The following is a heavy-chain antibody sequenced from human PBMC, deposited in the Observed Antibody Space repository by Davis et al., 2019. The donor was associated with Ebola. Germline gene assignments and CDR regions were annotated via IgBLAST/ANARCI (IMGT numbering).Heavy chain of an antibody. CDR1: GYIFEYYW. CDR2: ISPYDSDS. J-gene: IGHJ4*02. Sequence: GESLKISCRTSGYIFEYYWIAWLRQMPGKGMEWMGIISPYDSDSRYNPSYEGHVTMSVDKSLSSAYLQWDSLKASDTGMYYCVRLTCSTASCFAIDYWCQGRQVTVYS. V-gene: IGHV5-51*01. D-gene: IGHD2-2*01. CDR3: VRLTCSTASCFAIDY.